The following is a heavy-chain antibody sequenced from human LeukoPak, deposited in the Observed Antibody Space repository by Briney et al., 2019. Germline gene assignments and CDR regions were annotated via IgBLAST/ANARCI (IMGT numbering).Heavy chain of an antibody. CDR3: AKDLLYSDVWGSYRPNPLDY. CDR1: GFTFSSYG. V-gene: IGHV3-30*18. J-gene: IGHJ4*02. Sequence: GGSLRLSCAASGFTFSSYGMHWVRQAPGKGLEWVAVISYDASNKYYADSVKGRFTISRDNSKNTLYLQMNSLRAEDTAVYYCAKDLLYSDVWGSYRPNPLDYWGQGTLVTVSS. D-gene: IGHD3-16*02. CDR2: ISYDASNK.